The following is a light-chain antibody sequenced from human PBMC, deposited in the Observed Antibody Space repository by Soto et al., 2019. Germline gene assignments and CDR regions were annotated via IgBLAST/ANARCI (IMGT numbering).Light chain of an antibody. V-gene: IGKV3-20*01. CDR2: GAS. CDR3: QQYDNSPWT. CDR1: QSVSNH. J-gene: IGKJ1*01. Sequence: EKVMTQSPATLSVSPRERANLSCKASQSVSNHLAWYQRKPGQAPRLLIYGASSRATGIPHRFSGSGSGTDFTLTISRLEPEDFAVYYCQQYDNSPWTFGQGTKV.